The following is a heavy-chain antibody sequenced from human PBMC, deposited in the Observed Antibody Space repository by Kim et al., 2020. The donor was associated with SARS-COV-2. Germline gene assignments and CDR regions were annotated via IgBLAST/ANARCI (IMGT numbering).Heavy chain of an antibody. CDR3: ARGDEWELLQFDY. V-gene: IGHV4-34*01. D-gene: IGHD1-26*01. CDR1: GGAFSGYY. Sequence: SETLSLTCAFYGGAFSGYYWSWIRQFPGKRLEWIGEINHGGTTNYNPSLKSRVTISLDTTRKQFSLKLTSMTAADTAVYYCARGDEWELLQFDYLGQGTQVSVSS. CDR2: INHGGTT. J-gene: IGHJ4*02.